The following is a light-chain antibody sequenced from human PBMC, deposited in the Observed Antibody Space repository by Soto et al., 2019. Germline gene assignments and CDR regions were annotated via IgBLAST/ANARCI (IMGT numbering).Light chain of an antibody. Sequence: QSALTQPASVSGSPGQSITISCTGTSSNVGSYNLVSWYQHHPGKVPKLMIYEGNRRPSGVSNRFSGSKSGNTASLTISGLQAEDEADYYCCSYAGSSTYVFGTGTKLTVL. CDR1: SSNVGSYNL. J-gene: IGLJ1*01. CDR3: CSYAGSSTYV. V-gene: IGLV2-23*01. CDR2: EGN.